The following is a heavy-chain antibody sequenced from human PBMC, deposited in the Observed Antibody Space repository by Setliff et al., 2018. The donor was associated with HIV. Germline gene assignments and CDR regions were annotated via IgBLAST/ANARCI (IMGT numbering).Heavy chain of an antibody. CDR1: DGSISSHY. CDR3: AGTWMVRGVSRAFDI. D-gene: IGHD3-10*01. J-gene: IGHJ3*02. Sequence: PSETLSLTCTVSDGSISSHYWSWIRPPPGKGLEWIGSIYYSGSTNYNPSLKSRVTISVDTSKNQFSLKLSSVTAADTGVYYCAGTWMVRGVSRAFDIWGQGTMVTVSS. CDR2: IYYSGST. V-gene: IGHV4-59*11.